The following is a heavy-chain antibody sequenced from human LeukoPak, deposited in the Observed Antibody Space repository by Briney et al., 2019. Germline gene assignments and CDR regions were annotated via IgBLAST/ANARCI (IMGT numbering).Heavy chain of an antibody. J-gene: IGHJ6*02. CDR2: ISAYNGNT. CDR1: GYTFTSYG. D-gene: IGHD3-10*01. V-gene: IGHV1-18*01. Sequence: ASVXVSFKASGYTFTSYGISXXRQAPGQGRXXXXWISAYNGNTNYAQXLXXRVXMTTDTTTRTAYMELRSLRSXDTAVYYCATVPIRYYYGMDVWGQGTTVTVSS. CDR3: ATVPIRYYYGMDV.